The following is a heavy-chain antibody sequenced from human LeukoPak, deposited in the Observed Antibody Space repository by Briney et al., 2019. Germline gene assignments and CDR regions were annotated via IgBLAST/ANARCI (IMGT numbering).Heavy chain of an antibody. CDR2: INPKSGGT. J-gene: IGHJ3*02. V-gene: IGHV1-2*02. D-gene: IGHD5-18*01. CDR3: ARGGTWGYSYTFGGVSAFDI. Sequence: ASVKVSCKASGYTFTGYYIHWVRQAPGQGLEWMGWINPKSGGTNYAQKFQGRVTMTRDTSISTAYMELSRLRSDDTAVYYCARGGTWGYSYTFGGVSAFDIWGQGTMVTVSS. CDR1: GYTFTGYY.